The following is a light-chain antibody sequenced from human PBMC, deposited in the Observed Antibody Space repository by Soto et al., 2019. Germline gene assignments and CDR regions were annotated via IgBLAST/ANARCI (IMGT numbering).Light chain of an antibody. Sequence: DIQLTQSPSLLSASVGDRVTVTYRASQVISSYLAWYQQKPGKAPKLLIYAASTLQGGVPSRFSGSGSGTEFTLTISSLQPEDFATYYCQQLSSYPLTFGGGTKVEIK. J-gene: IGKJ4*01. V-gene: IGKV1-9*01. CDR1: QVISSY. CDR3: QQLSSYPLT. CDR2: AAS.